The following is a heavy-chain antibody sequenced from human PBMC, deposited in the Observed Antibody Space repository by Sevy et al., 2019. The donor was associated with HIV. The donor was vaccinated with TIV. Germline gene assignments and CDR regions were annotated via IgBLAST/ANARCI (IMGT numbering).Heavy chain of an antibody. Sequence: GGSLRLSCAASGFTFDDYAMHWVRQFPGKGLEWVSGISWNSDSIVYADSVKGRFTISRDNAKISLYLQMKSLGAEDMALYRCANSTSGSVLTLFDSWGQGTLVTVSS. CDR3: ANSTSGSVLTLFDS. D-gene: IGHD2-8*02. J-gene: IGHJ4*02. CDR2: ISWNSDSI. CDR1: GFTFDDYA. V-gene: IGHV3-9*03.